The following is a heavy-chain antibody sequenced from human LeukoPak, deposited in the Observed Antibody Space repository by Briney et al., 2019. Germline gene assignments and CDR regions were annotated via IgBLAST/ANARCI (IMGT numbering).Heavy chain of an antibody. CDR2: INPSGDPT. CDR1: GYTFTSYY. D-gene: IGHD3-10*01. J-gene: IGHJ6*03. V-gene: IGHV1-46*01. Sequence: ASVKVSCKASGYTFTSYYMHWVRQAPGQGLEWVGIINPSGDPTTYAQKFQGRVTMTSDMSTSTVYMELSSLRSEDTAVYYCARDGYYYASGLYYYMDVWGKGTTVTISS. CDR3: ARDGYYYASGLYYYMDV.